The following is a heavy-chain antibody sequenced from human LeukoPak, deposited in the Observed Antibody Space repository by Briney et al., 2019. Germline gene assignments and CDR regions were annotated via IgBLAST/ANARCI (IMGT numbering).Heavy chain of an antibody. J-gene: IGHJ4*02. CDR1: GFTLSSYS. V-gene: IGHV3-48*01. CDR2: ISGSSSTI. Sequence: GGSLRLSCAASGFTLSSYSMNWVRQAPGKGLEWVSYISGSSSTIYYADSMKGRFTVSRDNAKNSLYLQMNSLRAEDTAVYYCARLLTSYYYFDYWGQGTLVTVSS. D-gene: IGHD1-26*01. CDR3: ARLLTSYYYFDY.